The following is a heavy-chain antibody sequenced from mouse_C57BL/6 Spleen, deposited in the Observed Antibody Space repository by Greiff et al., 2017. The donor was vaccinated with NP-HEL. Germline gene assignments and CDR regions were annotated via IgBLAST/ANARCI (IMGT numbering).Heavy chain of an antibody. D-gene: IGHD1-1*01. CDR2: ISSGGSYT. CDR3: ARDGSLWYFDV. Sequence: EVQVVESGGDLVKPGGSLKLSCAASGFTFSSYGMSWVRQTPDKRLEWVATISSGGSYTYYPDSVKGRFTISRDNAKNTLYLQMSSLKSEDTAMYYCARDGSLWYFDVWGTGTTVTVSS. CDR1: GFTFSSYG. V-gene: IGHV5-6*01. J-gene: IGHJ1*03.